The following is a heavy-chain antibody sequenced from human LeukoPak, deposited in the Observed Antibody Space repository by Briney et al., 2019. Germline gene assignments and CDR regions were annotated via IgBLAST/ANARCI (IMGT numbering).Heavy chain of an antibody. V-gene: IGHV4-34*01. CDR3: ARYCSSTSCPGGAFDI. CDR2: INHSGST. CDR1: GGSFSGYY. D-gene: IGHD2-2*01. Sequence: SETLSLTCAVYGGSFSGYYWSWIRQPPGKGLEWIGEINHSGSTNYNPSLKSRVTISVDTSKNQFSLKLSSVTAADTAVYYCARYCSSTSCPGGAFDIWGQGTMVTASS. J-gene: IGHJ3*02.